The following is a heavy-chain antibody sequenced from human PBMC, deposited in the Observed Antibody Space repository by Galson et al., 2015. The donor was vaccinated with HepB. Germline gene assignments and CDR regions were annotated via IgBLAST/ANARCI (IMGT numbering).Heavy chain of an antibody. CDR3: ARVPLGRYCSGGSCYGPGWFDP. CDR2: ISAYNGNT. V-gene: IGHV1-18*04. D-gene: IGHD2-15*01. J-gene: IGHJ5*02. CDR1: GYTFTSYG. Sequence: SVKVSCKASGYTFTSYGISWVRQAPGQGLEWMGWISAYNGNTNYAQKLQGRVTMTTDTSTSTAYMELRSLRSDDTAVYYCARVPLGRYCSGGSCYGPGWFDPWGQGTLVTVSS.